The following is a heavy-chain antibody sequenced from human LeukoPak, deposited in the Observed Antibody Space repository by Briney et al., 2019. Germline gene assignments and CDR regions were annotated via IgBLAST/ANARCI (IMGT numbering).Heavy chain of an antibody. CDR3: ARTISVGSVPAAEPNWFDP. CDR1: GGSFSGYY. Sequence: PSETLSLTCAVYGGSFSGYYWSWIRQPPGKGLEWIGEINHSGSTNYNPSLKSRVTISVDTSKNQFSLKLSSVTAADTAVYYCARTISVGSVPAAEPNWFDPWGQGTLVTVSS. J-gene: IGHJ5*02. CDR2: INHSGST. D-gene: IGHD2-2*01. V-gene: IGHV4-34*01.